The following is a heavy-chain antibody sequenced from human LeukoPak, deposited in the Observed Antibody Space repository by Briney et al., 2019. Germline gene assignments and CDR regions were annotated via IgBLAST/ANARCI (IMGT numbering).Heavy chain of an antibody. J-gene: IGHJ4*02. V-gene: IGHV3-43*02. D-gene: IGHD2/OR15-2a*01. CDR3: AKGNNSFSFTCDY. Sequence: GGSLRLSCAASGFTFRDFSMHWVRHAPGKGLEGVSLISVEESATHYADSVKGRFTISRDNSKHSVYLQMTGLTVEDTAFYYCAKGNNSFSFTCDYGGQGALVTVSS. CDR2: ISVEESAT. CDR1: GFTFRDFS.